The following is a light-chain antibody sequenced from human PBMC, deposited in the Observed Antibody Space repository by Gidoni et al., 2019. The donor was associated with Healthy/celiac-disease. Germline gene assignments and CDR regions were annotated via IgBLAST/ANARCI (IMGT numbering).Light chain of an antibody. CDR2: CAS. V-gene: IGKV3-20*01. CDR1: QSVSSSY. CDR3: QQYGSSRWT. J-gene: IGKJ1*01. Sequence: IVLTHSPGTLSLSPGERATLSCRASQSVSSSYLAWYQQKPGQAPRLLIHCASRRATGIPDRFSGSGSGTDFTLTISRPEPEDFAVYYCQQYGSSRWTFGQGTKVEIK.